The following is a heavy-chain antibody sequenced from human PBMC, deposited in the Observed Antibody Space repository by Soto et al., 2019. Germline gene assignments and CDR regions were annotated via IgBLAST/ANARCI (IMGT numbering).Heavy chain of an antibody. CDR3: AKSKGPPLLDYYYCMDV. Sequence: ASVKVSCKASGYTFTGYYMHCVRQAPGQGLEWMGWINPNSGGTNYAQKFQGWVTMTTDTSISTAYMELSRLRSDDTAVYYCAKSKGPPLLDYYYCMDVWGQGTTVTVSS. CDR2: INPNSGGT. V-gene: IGHV1-2*04. D-gene: IGHD4-4*01. J-gene: IGHJ6*02. CDR1: GYTFTGYY.